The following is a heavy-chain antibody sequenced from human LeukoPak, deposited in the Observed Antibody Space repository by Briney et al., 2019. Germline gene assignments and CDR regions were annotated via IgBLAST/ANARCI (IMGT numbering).Heavy chain of an antibody. D-gene: IGHD2-2*01. J-gene: IGHJ4*02. Sequence: PGGSLRLSCAASGFTFSSYSMNWVRQAPGKGLEWVSSISSNSSYIYYADSVKGRFTISRDNSKNTLYLQMNSLRAEDTAVYYCSRDRHCIGSTCYGLWGQGTRVTVSS. CDR3: SRDRHCIGSTCYGL. CDR1: GFTFSSYS. CDR2: ISSNSSYI. V-gene: IGHV3-21*01.